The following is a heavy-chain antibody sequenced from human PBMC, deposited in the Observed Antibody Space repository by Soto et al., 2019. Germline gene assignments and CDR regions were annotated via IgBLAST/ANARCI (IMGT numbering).Heavy chain of an antibody. D-gene: IGHD5-12*01. CDR2: IFYSGST. V-gene: IGHV4-39*01. Sequence: SETLSLTCIVSGGSFSSSTYYGGWIRQPPGKGLEWIGSIFYSGSTYYNPSLKSRVTLSVDTSKNRFSLKLSSVTAADTAVYYCASAPGFNLFDSWGQGTLVTVSS. CDR3: ASAPGFNLFDS. CDR1: GGSFSSSTYY. J-gene: IGHJ4*02.